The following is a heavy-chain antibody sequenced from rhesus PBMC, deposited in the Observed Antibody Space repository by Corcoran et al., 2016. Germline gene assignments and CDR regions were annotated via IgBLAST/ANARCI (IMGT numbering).Heavy chain of an antibody. J-gene: IGHJ6*01. CDR1: DGSISGYW. CDR3: ARQSSSMAEGLDS. D-gene: IGHD4-4*01. CDR2: IRSGGTT. V-gene: IGHV4-160*01. Sequence: QVQLQQWGEGLVKPSETLSLTCAVYDGSISGYWWGWIRQPPGKGLEWIGRIRSGGTTNYNPAFKRRVTSSIDTSKNQFSLKLSSVTAADTAVYYCARQSSSMAEGLDSWGQGVVVTVSS.